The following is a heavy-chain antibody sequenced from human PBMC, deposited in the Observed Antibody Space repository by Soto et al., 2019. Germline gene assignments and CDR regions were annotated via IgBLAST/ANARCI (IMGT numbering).Heavy chain of an antibody. D-gene: IGHD4-4*01. Sequence: ASVKVSCKASGYTFTNYGITWVRQAPGQGFEWMGWISPYNGKTNYAQRLQGRVTMTTDTSTSTAYMELRSLRFDDTAVYYCARGGPTTVHFYPMDVWGQVTTVTVSS. V-gene: IGHV1-18*01. CDR2: ISPYNGKT. J-gene: IGHJ6*02. CDR1: GYTFTNYG. CDR3: ARGGPTTVHFYPMDV.